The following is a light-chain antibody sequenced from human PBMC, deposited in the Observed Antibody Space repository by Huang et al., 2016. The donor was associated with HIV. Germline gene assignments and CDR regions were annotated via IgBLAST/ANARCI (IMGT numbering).Light chain of an antibody. J-gene: IGKJ2*01. CDR1: QSISTY. Sequence: DIQMTQSPSSLSASVGDRVTITCRASQSISTYLHWYQHQPGKAPKLLIFAASSLQSGVPSRFSGSGSETDFTLTITSLQREDFATYYCQQSYSSPHTFGQGTKVEIK. CDR3: QQSYSSPHT. CDR2: AAS. V-gene: IGKV1-39*01.